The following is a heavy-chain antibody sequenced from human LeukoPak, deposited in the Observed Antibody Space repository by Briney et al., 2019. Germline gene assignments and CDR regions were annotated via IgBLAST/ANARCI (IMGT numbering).Heavy chain of an antibody. V-gene: IGHV4-31*03. CDR1: GGSISSGGYY. Sequence: SQTLSLTCTVSGGSISSGGYYWSWIRQHPGKGLGWIGYIYYSGSTYYNPSLKSRVTISVDTSKNQFSLKLSSVTAADTAVYYCARAPTKAPLYYFDYWGQGTLVTVSS. CDR2: IYYSGST. J-gene: IGHJ4*02. CDR3: ARAPTKAPLYYFDY. D-gene: IGHD2/OR15-2a*01.